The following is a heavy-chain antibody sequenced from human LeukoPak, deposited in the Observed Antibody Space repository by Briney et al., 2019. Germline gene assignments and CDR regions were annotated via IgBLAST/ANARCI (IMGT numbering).Heavy chain of an antibody. V-gene: IGHV1-69*13. D-gene: IGHD3-3*01. CDR2: IIPIFGTA. Sequence: ASVKVSCKASGGTFSSYAISWVRQAPGQGLEWMGRIIPIFGTANYAQKFQGRVTITADESTSTGYMEPSSLRSEDTAVYYCAIMGDFWSGHRHNWFDPWGQGTLVTVSS. CDR3: AIMGDFWSGHRHNWFDP. CDR1: GGTFSSYA. J-gene: IGHJ5*02.